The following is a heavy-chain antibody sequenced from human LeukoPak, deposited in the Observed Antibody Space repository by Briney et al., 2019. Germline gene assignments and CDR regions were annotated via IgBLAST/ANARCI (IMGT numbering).Heavy chain of an antibody. CDR3: ASFDPAGGAFDI. V-gene: IGHV4-34*01. Sequence: PSETLCLTCAVYGGSFSGYYWSWYRQPPGKALEWIGGINHSGSTNYNPSLKSRVTISVDTSKNQFSLKLSSVTAADTAVYYCASFDPAGGAFDIWGQGTMVTVSS. J-gene: IGHJ3*02. CDR2: INHSGST. D-gene: IGHD3-9*01. CDR1: GGSFSGYY.